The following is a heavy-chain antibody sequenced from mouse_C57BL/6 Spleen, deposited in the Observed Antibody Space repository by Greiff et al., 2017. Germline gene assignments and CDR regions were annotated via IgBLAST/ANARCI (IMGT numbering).Heavy chain of an antibody. D-gene: IGHD2-1*01. J-gene: IGHJ2*01. CDR2: ISSGGSYT. CDR3: ARRGGNPYYFDE. CDR1: GFTFSSYG. Sequence: EVQGVESGGDLVKPGGSLKLSCAASGFTFSSYGMSWVRQTPDKRLEWVATISSGGSYTYYPDSVKGRFTISRDNAKNTLYLHMSSLKSEDTAMYYCARRGGNPYYFDEWGQGTTRTVSS. V-gene: IGHV5-6*01.